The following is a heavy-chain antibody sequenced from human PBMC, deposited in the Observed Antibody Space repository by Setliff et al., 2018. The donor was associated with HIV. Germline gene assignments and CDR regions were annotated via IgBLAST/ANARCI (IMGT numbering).Heavy chain of an antibody. CDR1: GFNFNHYA. D-gene: IGHD6-19*01. J-gene: IGHJ4*02. Sequence: GSLRLSCTVSGFNFNHYAIHWVRQAPGKGLGWVSVISFDGQKQYYADSVRGRFTVSKDNLQNIVALQMNGLRAADTGVYYCARVGVPFSSDRFFDNWGQGALVTVSS. CDR2: ISFDGQKQ. V-gene: IGHV3-30*01. CDR3: ARVGVPFSSDRFFDN.